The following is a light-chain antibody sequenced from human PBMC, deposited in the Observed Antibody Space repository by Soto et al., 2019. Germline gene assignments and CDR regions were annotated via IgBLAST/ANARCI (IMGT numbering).Light chain of an antibody. CDR1: SSDVGCYNY. J-gene: IGLJ2*01. CDR2: DVT. Sequence: QSALTQRASVSGSPGQSITISCTGTSSDVGCYNYVSWYQQHPGKAPKLMIYDVTNRPSGVSNRFSGSKSGNTASLTISGLQAEDEADYYCSSYTSTSTYVLFGGGTQLTVL. CDR3: SSYTSTSTYVL. V-gene: IGLV2-14*01.